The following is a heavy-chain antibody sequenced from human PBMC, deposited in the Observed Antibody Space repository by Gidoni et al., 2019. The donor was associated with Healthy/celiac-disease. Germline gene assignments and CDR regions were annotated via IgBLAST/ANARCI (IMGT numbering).Heavy chain of an antibody. V-gene: IGHV4-34*01. Sequence: QVQLQQWGAGLLKPSEPLSLPCAVYGGSFSGYYWSWIRQPPGKGLEWIGEINHSGSTNYNPSLKSRVTISVDTSKNQFSLKLSSVTAADTAVYYCARGSTAYFDYWGQGTLVTVSS. CDR3: ARGSTAYFDY. CDR1: GGSFSGYY. J-gene: IGHJ4*02. CDR2: INHSGST.